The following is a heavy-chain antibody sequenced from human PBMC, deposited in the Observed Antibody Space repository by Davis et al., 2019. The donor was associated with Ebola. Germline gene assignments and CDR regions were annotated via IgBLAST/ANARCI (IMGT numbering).Heavy chain of an antibody. CDR1: GFTFSSYA. CDR2: ISYDGSNK. Sequence: PGGSLRLSCAASGFTFSSYAMHWVRQAPGKGLEWVAVISYDGSNKYYADSVKGRFTISRDNSKNTLYLQMNSLRAEDTAVYYCAKDAQAEYSSSSVMDVWGKGTTVTVSS. J-gene: IGHJ6*04. CDR3: AKDAQAEYSSSSVMDV. V-gene: IGHV3-30-3*01. D-gene: IGHD6-6*01.